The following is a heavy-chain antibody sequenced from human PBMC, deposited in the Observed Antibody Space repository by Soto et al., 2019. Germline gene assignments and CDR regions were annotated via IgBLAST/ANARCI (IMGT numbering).Heavy chain of an antibody. CDR1: GGSISGYY. J-gene: IGHJ4*02. CDR2: IFHTGST. CDR3: AKVRGYASGWRYFDY. V-gene: IGHV4-59*01. Sequence: SFTCNVSGGSISGYYWSWIRQAPGKGLQWIGYIFHTGSTSYNPSLRSRVTISVDTSKNQFSLNMNSVTAADTAVYYCAKVRGYASGWRYFDYWGQGTLVTVSS. D-gene: IGHD5-12*01.